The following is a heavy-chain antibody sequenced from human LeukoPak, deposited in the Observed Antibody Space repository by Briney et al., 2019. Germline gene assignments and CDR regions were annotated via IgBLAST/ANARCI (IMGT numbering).Heavy chain of an antibody. V-gene: IGHV4-59*01. Sequence: SETLSLTCTVSGGSISSYYWSWIRQPPGKGLEWIGYIYYSGSTNYNPSLKSRVTMSFDTSKDQFSLNLSSVTAADTAVYYCARVPLSYYYDSSGYSKPYYFDYWGQGTLVTVSS. J-gene: IGHJ4*02. CDR3: ARVPLSYYYDSSGYSKPYYFDY. CDR1: GGSISSYY. D-gene: IGHD3-22*01. CDR2: IYYSGST.